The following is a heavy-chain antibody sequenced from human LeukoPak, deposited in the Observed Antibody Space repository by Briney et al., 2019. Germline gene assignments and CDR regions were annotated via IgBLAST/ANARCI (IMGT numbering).Heavy chain of an antibody. CDR1: GFTFSSYA. V-gene: IGHV3-23*01. Sequence: GGSLRLSCAASGFTFSSYAMSLVRQAPGKGLEWVSAISGSGGSTYYADSVKGRFTISRDNSKNTLYLQMNSLRAEDTAVYYCAKDPAIFGVVRYFDYWGQGTLVTVSS. J-gene: IGHJ4*02. D-gene: IGHD3-3*01. CDR3: AKDPAIFGVVRYFDY. CDR2: ISGSGGST.